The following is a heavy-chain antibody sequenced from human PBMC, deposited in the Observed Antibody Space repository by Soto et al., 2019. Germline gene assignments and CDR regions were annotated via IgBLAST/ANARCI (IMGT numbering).Heavy chain of an antibody. Sequence: SVKVSCKASGGTFSSYAISWVRQAPGQGLEWMGGIIPIFGTANYAQKFQGRVTITADKSTSTAYMELSSLRSEDTAVYYCARGGTRGGSSGYRYYFDYWGQGTLVTVSS. CDR2: IIPIFGTA. V-gene: IGHV1-69*06. D-gene: IGHD3-22*01. CDR1: GGTFSSYA. J-gene: IGHJ4*02. CDR3: ARGGTRGGSSGYRYYFDY.